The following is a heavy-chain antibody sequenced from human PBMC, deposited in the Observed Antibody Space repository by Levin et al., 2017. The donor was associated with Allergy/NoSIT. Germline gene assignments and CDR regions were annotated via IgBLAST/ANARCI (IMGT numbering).Heavy chain of an antibody. CDR2: IGTAGDT. CDR3: ARVSGIAAATSPWYFDL. V-gene: IGHV3-13*04. CDR1: GFTFSSYD. Sequence: GGSLRLSCAASGFTFSSYDMHWVRQATGKGLEWVSAIGTAGDTYYPGSVKGRFTISRENAKNSLYLQMNSLRAGDTAVYYCARVSGIAAATSPWYFDLWGRGTLVTVSS. J-gene: IGHJ2*01. D-gene: IGHD6-13*01.